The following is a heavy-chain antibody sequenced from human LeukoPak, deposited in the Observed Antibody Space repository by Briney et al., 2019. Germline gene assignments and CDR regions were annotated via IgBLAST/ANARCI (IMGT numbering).Heavy chain of an antibody. CDR3: ALNFNRNSSGPDL. CDR1: GFTFSNYG. V-gene: IGHV3-30*03. Sequence: GGSLRLSCAASGFTFSNYGIHWVRQAPGKGLEWVAVISYDGSNKYYADSVKGRFTISRDNSKNTLYLQMSSLRAEDTAVYYCALNFNRNSSGPDLWGQGTLVTVSS. CDR2: ISYDGSNK. J-gene: IGHJ5*02. D-gene: IGHD1-1*01.